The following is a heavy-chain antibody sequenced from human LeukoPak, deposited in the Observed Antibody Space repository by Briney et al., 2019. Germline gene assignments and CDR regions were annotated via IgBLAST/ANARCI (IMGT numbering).Heavy chain of an antibody. Sequence: SQTLSLTCTVSGGSISSGSYYWSWIRQPAGKGLEWIGRIYTSGSTNYNPSLKSRVTISVDTSKNQFSLKLSSVTAADTAVYYCARVNDFWSGYTLDYWGQGTLVTVSS. CDR1: GGSISSGSYY. V-gene: IGHV4-61*02. J-gene: IGHJ4*02. CDR2: IYTSGST. D-gene: IGHD3-3*01. CDR3: ARVNDFWSGYTLDY.